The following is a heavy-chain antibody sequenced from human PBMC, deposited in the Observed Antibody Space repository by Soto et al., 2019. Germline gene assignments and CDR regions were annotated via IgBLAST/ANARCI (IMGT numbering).Heavy chain of an antibody. J-gene: IGHJ5*02. CDR1: GGSISSYY. Sequence: SSETLSLTCTVSGGSISSYYWSWIRQPPGKGLEWIGYIYYSGSTNYNPSLKSRVTISVDTSKNQFSLKLSSVTAADTAVYYCASSPTRDWFGPWGQGTLVTVSS. V-gene: IGHV4-59*08. CDR3: ASSPTRDWFGP. CDR2: IYYSGST.